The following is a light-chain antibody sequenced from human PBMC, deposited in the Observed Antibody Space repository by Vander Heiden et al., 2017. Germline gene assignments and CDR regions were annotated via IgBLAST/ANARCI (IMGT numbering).Light chain of an antibody. CDR3: QQYHNWHPKT. CDR2: YAS. Sequence: EIVMTQSPATLSVSPGERANLSCRASQSVSSNLAWYQQKPGQAPRLLINYASTRATGIPARFSGSGSGTEFTLTISSLQSEDFAVYYCQQYHNWHPKTFGQGTKVEIK. J-gene: IGKJ1*01. V-gene: IGKV3-15*01. CDR1: QSVSSN.